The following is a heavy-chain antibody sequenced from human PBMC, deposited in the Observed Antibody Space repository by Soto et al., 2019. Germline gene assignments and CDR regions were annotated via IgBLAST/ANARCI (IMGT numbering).Heavy chain of an antibody. V-gene: IGHV1-18*01. CDR2: TSAYNGNT. Sequence: ASVKVSCKASGYTFTSYGISWVRQAPGQGLEWMGWTSAYNGNTNYAQKLQGSVTMTTDTSTSTAYMELKSLRSDDTAVYYCARLWFGELSVDYWGQGTLVTVSS. D-gene: IGHD3-10*01. J-gene: IGHJ4*02. CDR3: ARLWFGELSVDY. CDR1: GYTFTSYG.